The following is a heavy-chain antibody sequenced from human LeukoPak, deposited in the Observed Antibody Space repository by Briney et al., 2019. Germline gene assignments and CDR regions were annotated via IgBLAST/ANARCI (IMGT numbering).Heavy chain of an antibody. Sequence: GGSLRLSCAASGFTFSSCSMKWVRQAPGKALEWVSSISGSSYHIYYADSVKGRFTISRDNANNLLYLQMNSLRAEDTAVYYCASGTIVGARGADNWGQGTLVNVSS. CDR1: GFTFSSCS. D-gene: IGHD1-26*01. CDR2: ISGSSYHI. CDR3: ASGTIVGARGADN. V-gene: IGHV3-21*01. J-gene: IGHJ4*02.